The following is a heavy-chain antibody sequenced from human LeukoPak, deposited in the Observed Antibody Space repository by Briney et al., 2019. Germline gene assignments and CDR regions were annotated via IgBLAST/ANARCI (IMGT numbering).Heavy chain of an antibody. Sequence: GASVKVSCKASGGTFSSYAISWVRQAPGQGLEWMGGIIPIFGTANYAQKFQGRVTITADKSTSTAYMELSSLRSEDTAVYYCVWFGAVADFDYWGQGTLVTVSS. CDR2: IIPIFGTA. D-gene: IGHD3-10*01. CDR1: GGTFSSYA. V-gene: IGHV1-69*06. CDR3: VWFGAVADFDY. J-gene: IGHJ4*02.